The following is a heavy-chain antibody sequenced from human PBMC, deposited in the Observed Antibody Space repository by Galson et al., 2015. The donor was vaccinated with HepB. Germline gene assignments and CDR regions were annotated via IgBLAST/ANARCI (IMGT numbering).Heavy chain of an antibody. V-gene: IGHV3-23*01. CDR1: GFTLSNNG. D-gene: IGHD3/OR15-3a*01. Sequence: SLRLSCAVSGFTLSNNGMSWVRQAPGKGLEWVSFITGYEGRTCYSDSVKGRFTVSRDSSKNTMFLQMGSLRVDDTAVYYCTKNGPCSKDCVGFDIWGQGTMVTVSS. J-gene: IGHJ3*02. CDR3: TKNGPCSKDCVGFDI. CDR2: ITGYEGRT.